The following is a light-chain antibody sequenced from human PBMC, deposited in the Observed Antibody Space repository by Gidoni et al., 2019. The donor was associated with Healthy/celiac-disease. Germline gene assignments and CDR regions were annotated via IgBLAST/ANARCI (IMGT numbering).Light chain of an antibody. Sequence: IVMTQSPATLSVSPGERATLSCRASQSVSSNLAWYQQKHGQATRLSIFGASTRATGIPARFSGSGSGTEFTLTISSLQSEDFAVDYCQQYNNWPPLTFGGGTKVEIK. V-gene: IGKV3-15*01. CDR2: GAS. CDR3: QQYNNWPPLT. J-gene: IGKJ4*01. CDR1: QSVSSN.